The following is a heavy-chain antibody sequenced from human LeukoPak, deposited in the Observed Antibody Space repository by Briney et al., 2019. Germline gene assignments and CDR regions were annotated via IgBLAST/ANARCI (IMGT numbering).Heavy chain of an antibody. CDR2: ISYDGSNK. Sequence: GRSLRLSCAASGFTFSSYAMHWVRQAPGKGLEWVAVISYDGSNKYYADSVKGRFTISRDNSKNTLYLQMNSLRAEDTAVYYCAGLYGSGNFDYWGQGTLVTVSS. J-gene: IGHJ4*02. CDR3: AGLYGSGNFDY. D-gene: IGHD3-10*01. V-gene: IGHV3-30-3*01. CDR1: GFTFSSYA.